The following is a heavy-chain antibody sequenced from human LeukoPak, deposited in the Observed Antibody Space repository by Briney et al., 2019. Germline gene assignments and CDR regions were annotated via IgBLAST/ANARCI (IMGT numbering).Heavy chain of an antibody. V-gene: IGHV3-30*02. CDR3: AKEGYSSSWYHDY. D-gene: IGHD6-13*01. J-gene: IGHJ4*02. CDR1: GFTFGSYG. CDR2: IRYDGSNK. Sequence: GGSLRLSCAASGFTFGSYGMHWVRQAPGKGLEWVAFIRYDGSNKYYADSVKGRFTISRDNSKNTLYLQMNSLRAEDTAVYYCAKEGYSSSWYHDYWGQGTLVTVSS.